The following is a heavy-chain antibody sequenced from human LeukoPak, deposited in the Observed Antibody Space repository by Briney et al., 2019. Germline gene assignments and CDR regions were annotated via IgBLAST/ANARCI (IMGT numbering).Heavy chain of an antibody. J-gene: IGHJ4*02. V-gene: IGHV1-69-2*01. D-gene: IGHD3-10*01. Sequence: ASVKVSCKVSGCTFTDYYMHWVQQAPGKGLEWMGLVDPEDGETIYVEKFQGRVTITADTTTDTAYMELSSLRSEDTAVYYCAAMVRADYWGQGTLVTVSS. CDR1: GCTFTDYY. CDR2: VDPEDGET. CDR3: AAMVRADY.